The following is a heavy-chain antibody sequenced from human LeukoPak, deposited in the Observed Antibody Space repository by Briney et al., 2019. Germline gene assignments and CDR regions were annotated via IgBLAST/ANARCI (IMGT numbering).Heavy chain of an antibody. Sequence: SETLSLTCTVSGASISSYYWSWIRQPPGKGLEWIGSIYYSGTTNYNPSLKSRVTISIDTSKNQFSLELTSVTAADTAVFYCAKGRASHEYWGQGILVTVSS. D-gene: IGHD3-16*01. J-gene: IGHJ4*02. CDR1: GASISSYY. CDR3: AKGRASHEY. CDR2: IYYSGTT. V-gene: IGHV4-59*01.